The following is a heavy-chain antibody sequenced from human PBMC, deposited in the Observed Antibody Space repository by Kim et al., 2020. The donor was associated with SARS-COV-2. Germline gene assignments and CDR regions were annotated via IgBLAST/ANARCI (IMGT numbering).Heavy chain of an antibody. CDR1: EFTFSDYY. CDR3: ARDRVAVSGYVDY. J-gene: IGHJ4*02. D-gene: IGHD6-19*01. Sequence: GGSLRLCCAASEFTFSDYYMSWIRQAPGKGLEWVSYISSSGTTIYYADSVKGRFTISRDNPKNSLYLQMDFLRVEDTAVYYCARDRVAVSGYVDYWGQGTLVTVSS. CDR2: ISSSGTTI. V-gene: IGHV3-11*01.